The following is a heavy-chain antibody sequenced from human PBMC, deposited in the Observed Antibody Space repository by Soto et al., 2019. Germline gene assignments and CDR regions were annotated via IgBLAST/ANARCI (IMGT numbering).Heavy chain of an antibody. J-gene: IGHJ4*02. CDR1: GGSISSSSYY. CDR2: IYYSGST. Sequence: SETLSLTCTVSGGSISSSSYYWGWIRQPPGKGLEWIGSIYYSGSTYYNPSLKSRVTISVDTSKNQFSLKLSSVTAADTAVYYCARVLRYYDSSGYYSYAYYFDYWGQGTLVTVSS. CDR3: ARVLRYYDSSGYYSYAYYFDY. V-gene: IGHV4-39*01. D-gene: IGHD3-22*01.